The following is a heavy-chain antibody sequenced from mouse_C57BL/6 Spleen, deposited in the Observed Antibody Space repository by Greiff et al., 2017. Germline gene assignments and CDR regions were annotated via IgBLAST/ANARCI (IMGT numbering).Heavy chain of an antibody. CDR1: GFSFNTYA. CDR2: IRSKSNNYAT. J-gene: IGHJ2*01. Sequence: EVQLQESGGGLVQPKGSLKLSCAASGFSFNTYAMNWVRQAPGKGLEWVARIRSKSNNYATYYADSVKDRFTISRDDSESMLYLQMNNLKTEDTAMYYCVRGYSNLDYWGQGTTLTVSS. V-gene: IGHV10-1*01. D-gene: IGHD2-5*01. CDR3: VRGYSNLDY.